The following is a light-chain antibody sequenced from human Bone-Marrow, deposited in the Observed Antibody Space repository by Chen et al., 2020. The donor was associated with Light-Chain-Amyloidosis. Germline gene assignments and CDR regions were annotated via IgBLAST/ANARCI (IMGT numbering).Light chain of an antibody. V-gene: IGLV3-25*03. CDR2: RDT. Sequence: SYELTQPPSVSVSPGQTAWITCSGDDLPTKYAYGYQHKPGQAPVLVIHRDTERPSGISERFSGSSSGTTATLTISGVQAEDEADYHCQSADSSGTYEVIFGGGTKLTVL. CDR3: QSADSSGTYEVI. CDR1: DLPTKY. J-gene: IGLJ2*01.